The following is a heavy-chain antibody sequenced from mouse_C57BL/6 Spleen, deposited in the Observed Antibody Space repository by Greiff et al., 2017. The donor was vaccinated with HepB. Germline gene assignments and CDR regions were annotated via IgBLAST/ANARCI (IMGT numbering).Heavy chain of an antibody. CDR1: GYSFTGYF. Sequence: VQLKESGPELVKPGDSVKISCKASGYSFTGYFMNWVMQSHGKSLEWIGRINPYNGDTFYNQKFKGKATLTVDKSSSTAHMELRSLTSEDSAVYDCARGGSSYRYVDVWGTGTTVTVSS. V-gene: IGHV1-20*01. CDR3: ARGGSSYRYVDV. CDR2: INPYNGDT. J-gene: IGHJ1*03. D-gene: IGHD1-1*01.